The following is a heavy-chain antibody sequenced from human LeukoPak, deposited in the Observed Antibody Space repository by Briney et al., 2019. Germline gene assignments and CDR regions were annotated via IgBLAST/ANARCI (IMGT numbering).Heavy chain of an antibody. CDR2: INPNSGGT. D-gene: IGHD2-2*01. Sequence: ASVKVSCKASGYTFTGYYMHWVRQAPGQGLEWMGWINPNSGGTNYAQKFQGRVTMTRDTSISTAYMELSRLRSDDTAVYYCARGQDIVVVPAALGSDAFDIWGQGTMVTVSS. V-gene: IGHV1-2*02. CDR1: GYTFTGYY. CDR3: ARGQDIVVVPAALGSDAFDI. J-gene: IGHJ3*02.